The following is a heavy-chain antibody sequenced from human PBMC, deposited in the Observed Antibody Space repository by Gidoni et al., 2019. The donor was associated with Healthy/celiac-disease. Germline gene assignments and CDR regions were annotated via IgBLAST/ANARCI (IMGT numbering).Heavy chain of an antibody. Sequence: EVQLVESGGGLVKPGGSLRLSCAASGFTFSNSWMSWVRQAPGEGLEWVGRIKSKTDGGTTDYAAPVKGRFTISRDDSKNTLYLQMNSLKTEDTAVYYCTTYLGCGEENAFDIWGQGTMVTVSS. V-gene: IGHV3-15*01. D-gene: IGHD3-10*01. J-gene: IGHJ3*02. CDR3: TTYLGCGEENAFDI. CDR2: IKSKTDGGTT. CDR1: GFTFSNSW.